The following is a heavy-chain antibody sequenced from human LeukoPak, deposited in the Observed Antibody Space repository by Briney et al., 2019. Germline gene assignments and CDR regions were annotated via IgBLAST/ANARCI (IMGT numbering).Heavy chain of an antibody. CDR3: ARDSPMIRGAPDL. CDR1: GFTFSSYA. D-gene: IGHD3-10*01. J-gene: IGHJ4*02. CDR2: ISGSGGST. V-gene: IGHV3-23*01. Sequence: GGSLRLSCAASGFTFSSYAMSWVRQAPGKGLEWVSAISGSGGSTYYADSTKGRFTISRDNSKNTLYLQMNSLRAEDTAVYYCARDSPMIRGAPDLCGQGTLVTVSS.